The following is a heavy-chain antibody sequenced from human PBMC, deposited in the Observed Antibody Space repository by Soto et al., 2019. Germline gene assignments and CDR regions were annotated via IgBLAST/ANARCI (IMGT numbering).Heavy chain of an antibody. CDR3: AKVDPRRSSSTVMCYFDY. CDR1: GFTLSSYA. J-gene: IGHJ4*02. Sequence: GGXLRLSCAASGFTLSSYAMSWVRQAPGKGLEWVSAISGSGGSTYYADSVKGRFTISRDNSKNTLYLQMNSLRAEDTAVYYCAKVDPRRSSSTVMCYFDYWGQGTLVTVSS. V-gene: IGHV3-23*01. D-gene: IGHD6-6*01. CDR2: ISGSGGST.